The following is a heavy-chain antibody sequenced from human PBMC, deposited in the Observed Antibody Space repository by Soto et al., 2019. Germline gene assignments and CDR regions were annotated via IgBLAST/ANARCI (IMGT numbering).Heavy chain of an antibody. V-gene: IGHV3-30-3*01. CDR2: ISYDGSNK. CDR1: GFTFSSYA. J-gene: IGHJ4*02. D-gene: IGHD3-10*01. CDR3: ARDRVTMVRGVIITRKGFDY. Sequence: QEQLVESGGGVVQPGRSLRLSCAASGFTFSSYAMHWVRQAPGKGLEWVAVISYDGSNKYYADSVKGRFTISRDNSKNTLYLQMNSLRAKDTAVYYCARDRVTMVRGVIITRKGFDYWGQGTLVTVSS.